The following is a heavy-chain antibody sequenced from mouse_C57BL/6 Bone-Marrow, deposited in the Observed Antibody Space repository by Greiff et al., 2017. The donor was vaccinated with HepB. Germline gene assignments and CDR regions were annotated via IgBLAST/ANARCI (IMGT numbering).Heavy chain of an antibody. CDR1: GYSFTGYY. D-gene: IGHD1-1*01. Sequence: VQLKESGPELVKPGASVKISCKASGYSFTGYYMNWVKQSPEKSLEWIGEIIPSTGGTTYNQKFKAKATLTVDKSSSTAYMQLKSLTTEDSAVYYCARKVYGSPYYAMDYWGQGTSVTVSS. CDR3: ARKVYGSPYYAMDY. CDR2: IIPSTGGT. J-gene: IGHJ4*01. V-gene: IGHV1-42*01.